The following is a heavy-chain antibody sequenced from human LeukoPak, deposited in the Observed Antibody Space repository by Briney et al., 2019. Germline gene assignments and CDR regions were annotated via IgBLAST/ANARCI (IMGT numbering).Heavy chain of an antibody. CDR3: ARDLTGWLQFSELTNWGPIDY. CDR2: IWYDGSIQ. CDR1: GFTFSSYG. D-gene: IGHD5-24*01. J-gene: IGHJ4*02. V-gene: IGHV3-33*01. Sequence: PGRSLRLSCAASGFTFSSYGLHWVRQAPGKGLEWVALIWYDGSIQYYADSVKGRFTISRDNSKNTLYLQMNSLRAEDTAVYYCARDLTGWLQFSELTNWGPIDYWGQGTLVTVSS.